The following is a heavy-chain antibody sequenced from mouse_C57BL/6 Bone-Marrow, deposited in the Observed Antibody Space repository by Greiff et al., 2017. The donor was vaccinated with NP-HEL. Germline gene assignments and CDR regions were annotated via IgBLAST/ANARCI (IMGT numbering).Heavy chain of an antibody. D-gene: IGHD1-1*01. CDR3: AREPYYYGSRYWYFDV. CDR2: IDPEDGET. CDR1: GFNIKDYY. J-gene: IGHJ1*03. Sequence: VQLQQSGAELVKPGASVKLSCTASGFNIKDYYMHWVKQRTEQGLEWIGRIDPEDGETKYAPKFQGKATLTADTSSNTAYLQLSSLTSEDTAVYYGAREPYYYGSRYWYFDVWGTGTTVTVSA. V-gene: IGHV14-2*01.